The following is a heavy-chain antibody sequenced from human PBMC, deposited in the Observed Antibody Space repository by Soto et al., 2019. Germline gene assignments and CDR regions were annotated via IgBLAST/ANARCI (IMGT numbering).Heavy chain of an antibody. CDR1: GFSVTRDAVG. CDR2: IYCNDAN. Sequence: QITLKESGPTPVKPTQTLPLTCPSSGFSVTRDAVGVNWIRQPQGRALEWLELIYCNDANHYNPSLRSRLTITQDTSKNQVVLTISNRAPVNTSTYFSANGRGWFSDYLGPGLLVTVSS. J-gene: IGHJ4*02. V-gene: IGHV2-5*04. D-gene: IGHD6-19*01. CDR3: ANGRGWFSDY.